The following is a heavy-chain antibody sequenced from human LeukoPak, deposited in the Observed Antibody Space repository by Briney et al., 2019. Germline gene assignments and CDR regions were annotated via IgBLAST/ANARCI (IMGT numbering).Heavy chain of an antibody. D-gene: IGHD2-15*01. CDR2: INSDGIWI. J-gene: IGHJ3*02. CDR1: GFSFSTYS. CDR3: ARQYCSGGSCYSFLAFDI. Sequence: GGSLRLSCAASGFSFSTYSMNWVRQAPGKGLEWVSSINSDGIWIYYADSVKGRFTISRDNARNSLYLQMNSLRAEDTAVYYCARQYCSGGSCYSFLAFDIWGQGTMVTVSS. V-gene: IGHV3-21*01.